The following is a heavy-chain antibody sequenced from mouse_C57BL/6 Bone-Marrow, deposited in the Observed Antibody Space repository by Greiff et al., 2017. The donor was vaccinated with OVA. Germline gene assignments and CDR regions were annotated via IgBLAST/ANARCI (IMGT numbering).Heavy chain of an antibody. V-gene: IGHV1-82*01. J-gene: IGHJ2*01. CDR1: GYAFSSSW. CDR2: IYPGAGDA. CDR3: ARKIYDGYYPPLDD. Sequence: QVQLKQSGPELVKPGASVKISCKASGYAFSSSWMNWVKQRPGKGLEWIGRIYPGAGDANYNGKFKGKATLTADKSSSPAYMQRSSLTSEDSAVYFCARKIYDGYYPPLDDWGQGTTLTVSS. D-gene: IGHD2-3*01.